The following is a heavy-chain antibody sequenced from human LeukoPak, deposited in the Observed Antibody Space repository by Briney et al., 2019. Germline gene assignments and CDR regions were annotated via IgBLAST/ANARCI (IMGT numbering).Heavy chain of an antibody. Sequence: GGSLRLSCAASGFTFRSCAMSWVRQAPGKGLEWVSTISGGGGGTYYADSVKGRFTISRDNSKNTLYLQMNSLRAEDTAVYYSAKSGAFGYSSSCSDYWGQGTLVTVSS. D-gene: IGHD6-13*01. CDR2: ISGGGGGT. CDR1: GFTFRSCA. J-gene: IGHJ4*02. CDR3: AKSGAFGYSSSCSDY. V-gene: IGHV3-23*01.